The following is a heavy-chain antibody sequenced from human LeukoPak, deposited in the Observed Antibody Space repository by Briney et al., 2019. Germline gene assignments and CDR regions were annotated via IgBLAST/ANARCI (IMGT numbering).Heavy chain of an antibody. CDR3: AKGGGSYLYYFDY. V-gene: IGHV3-23*01. Sequence: PGGSLRLSCAASGFTFSSYAMTWVRRAPGKGLEWVSAISGSGGTTYYVDSVKGRFTISRDNSKNTVFLQMNSLRAEDTAVYYCAKGGGSYLYYFDYWGQGTLVTVSS. CDR1: GFTFSSYA. J-gene: IGHJ4*02. CDR2: ISGSGGTT. D-gene: IGHD1-26*01.